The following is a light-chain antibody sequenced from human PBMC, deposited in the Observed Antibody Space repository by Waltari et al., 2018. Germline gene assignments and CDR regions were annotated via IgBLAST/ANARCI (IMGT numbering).Light chain of an antibody. Sequence: EGVLTQSPGTLSLSPGERGTISCRASHSVSRTYFAWYQQKPGRAPRLLIHGTSNRATGIPERFSGSVSETDFTLTIDRLEPEDFAVYYCQQYGGSVWTFGQGTKVEVK. CDR3: QQYGGSVWT. J-gene: IGKJ1*01. CDR1: HSVSRTY. CDR2: GTS. V-gene: IGKV3-20*01.